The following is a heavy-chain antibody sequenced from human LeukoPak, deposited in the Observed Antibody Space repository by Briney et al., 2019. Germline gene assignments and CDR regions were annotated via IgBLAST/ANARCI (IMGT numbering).Heavy chain of an antibody. CDR1: GFTFSSHD. Sequence: PGGSLRLSCAASGFTFSSHDMNWVRQAPGKGLEWVSYISTSSSSIYYADSVKGRFTISRDNAKNSLHLQMNSLRDEDTAVYYCARSFDFWGQGTLVTVSS. V-gene: IGHV3-48*02. CDR2: ISTSSSSI. CDR3: ARSFDF. J-gene: IGHJ4*02.